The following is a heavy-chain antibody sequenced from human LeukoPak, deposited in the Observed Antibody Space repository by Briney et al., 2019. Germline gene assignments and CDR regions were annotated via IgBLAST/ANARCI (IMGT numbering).Heavy chain of an antibody. CDR1: GFTFSSYA. Sequence: GGSLRLSCSASGFTFSSYAMHWVRQAPGKGLEYVSAISSNGGSTYYADSVKGRFTISRDNSKNTLYLQMSSLRAEDTAVYYCARDIRRDGYKIPLYDWGQGTLVTVSS. V-gene: IGHV3-64D*06. CDR3: ARDIRRDGYKIPLYD. J-gene: IGHJ4*02. D-gene: IGHD5-24*01. CDR2: ISSNGGST.